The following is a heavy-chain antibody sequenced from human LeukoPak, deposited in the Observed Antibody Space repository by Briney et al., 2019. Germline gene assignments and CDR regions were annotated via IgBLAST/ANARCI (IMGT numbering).Heavy chain of an antibody. J-gene: IGHJ3*01. Sequence: GALRLSCAASGFTFSSYWMHWVRQAPGKGLVWVSLINNDGSSTRYADSVKGRFTISRDNAKNTLYLQMNSLRVEDTAVYYCASSTLRWGQGTTVTVSS. CDR3: ASSTLR. V-gene: IGHV3-74*01. CDR2: INNDGSST. CDR1: GFTFSSYW. D-gene: IGHD2/OR15-2a*01.